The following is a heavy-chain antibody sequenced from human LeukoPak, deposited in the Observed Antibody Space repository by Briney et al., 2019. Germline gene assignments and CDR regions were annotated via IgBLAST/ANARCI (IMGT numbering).Heavy chain of an antibody. J-gene: IGHJ4*02. D-gene: IGHD1-26*01. Sequence: PGGSLRLSCAASGFTFSSYWMNWVRQAPGKGLVWVSRINSDGSSTNYADSVKGRFTISRDNAKNTLYLQMNSLRAEDTAVYYCSRVGATSWYWGQGTLVTVSS. CDR1: GFTFSSYW. V-gene: IGHV3-74*01. CDR2: INSDGSST. CDR3: SRVGATSWY.